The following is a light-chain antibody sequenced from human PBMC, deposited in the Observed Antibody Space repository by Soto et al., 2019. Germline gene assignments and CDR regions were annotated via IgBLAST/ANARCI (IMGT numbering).Light chain of an antibody. CDR2: AAS. V-gene: IGKV1-8*01. CDR1: QSISSY. J-gene: IGKJ1*01. CDR3: QHYYSYPPWS. Sequence: AIRMTQSPSSFSASTGVRVTITCRASQSISSYLAWYQQKPGKAPKLLIYAASTLQTGVPSRFSGSGSGTDFTLTIDCLQSEDFATYYCQHYYSYPPWSFGQGTKVEIK.